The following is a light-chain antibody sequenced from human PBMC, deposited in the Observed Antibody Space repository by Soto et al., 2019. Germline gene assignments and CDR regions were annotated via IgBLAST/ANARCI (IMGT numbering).Light chain of an antibody. CDR1: SSDLGAYTY. V-gene: IGLV2-14*03. J-gene: IGLJ1*01. CDR2: DVS. CDR3: SSYAGSSTPYV. Sequence: QSALTQPASVSGSPGQSITVSCTGTSSDLGAYTYVSWYQQHPGKAPKLIIHDVSNRPSGVSNRFSGSKSGNSASLTISGLQAEDEADYYCSSYAGSSTPYVFGTGTKVTVL.